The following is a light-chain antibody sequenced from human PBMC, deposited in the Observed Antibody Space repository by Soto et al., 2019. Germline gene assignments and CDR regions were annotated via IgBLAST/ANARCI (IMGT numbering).Light chain of an antibody. Sequence: EIVMTQSPATLSVSPGERATLSCRASQRISSNLAWYQHKTGQAPRLLIYAASTRATGIPARFSGSGSETEFTLTISSLQSEDFAVYYCQQYGSSPGLFTFGPGTKVDIK. V-gene: IGKV3-15*01. CDR1: QRISSN. J-gene: IGKJ3*01. CDR3: QQYGSSPGLFT. CDR2: AAS.